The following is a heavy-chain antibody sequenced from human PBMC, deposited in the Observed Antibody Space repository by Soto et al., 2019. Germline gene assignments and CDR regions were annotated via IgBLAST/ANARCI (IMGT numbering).Heavy chain of an antibody. V-gene: IGHV3-74*01. CDR3: ARGYYYGSGSYYNVDPDYYYYYYMDV. J-gene: IGHJ6*03. CDR1: GFTFSSYW. CDR2: INSDGSST. D-gene: IGHD3-10*01. Sequence: GGSLRLSCAASGFTFSSYWMHWVRQAPGKGLVWVSRINSDGSSTSYADSVKGRFTISRDNAKNALYLQMNSLRAEDTAVYYCARGYYYGSGSYYNVDPDYYYYYYMDVWGKGTTVTVSS.